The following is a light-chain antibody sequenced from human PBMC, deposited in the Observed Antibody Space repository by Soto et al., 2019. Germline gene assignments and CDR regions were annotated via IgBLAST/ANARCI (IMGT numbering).Light chain of an antibody. Sequence: EIVMTQSPATLSVSPGERAALSCRASQSVSSNLAWYQQKPGQAPRLLIYGASTRATGVPARFSGSGYGTEFNFTISGLQSEDFALYYCQQYNNWPPWTFGQGPKVEIK. CDR3: QQYNNWPPWT. V-gene: IGKV3-15*01. CDR1: QSVSSN. J-gene: IGKJ1*01. CDR2: GAS.